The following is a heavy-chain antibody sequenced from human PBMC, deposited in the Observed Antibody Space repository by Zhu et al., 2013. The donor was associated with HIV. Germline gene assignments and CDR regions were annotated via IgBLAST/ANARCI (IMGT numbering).Heavy chain of an antibody. CDR1: GFTFSYAW. CDR3: YYRPY. D-gene: IGHD3-10*01. J-gene: IGHJ4*02. V-gene: IGHV3-15*01. CDR2: IKSKTDGGTT. Sequence: VQLVESGGGLVKPGGSLRLSCAASGFTFSYAWMSWVRQAPGKGLEWIGRIKSKTDGGTTEYAAPVKGRFTISRDDSESTLYLQVNSLTIDDTAVYYCYYRPYWGQGALVTVSS.